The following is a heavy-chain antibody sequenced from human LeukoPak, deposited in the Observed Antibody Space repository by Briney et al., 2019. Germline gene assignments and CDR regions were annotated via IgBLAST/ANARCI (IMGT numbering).Heavy chain of an antibody. J-gene: IGHJ4*02. D-gene: IGHD1-7*01. CDR1: GFTFSSYA. Sequence: QAGGSLRLSCAASGFTFSSYAMSWVRQAPGKGLEWVSAISGNGGSTYYADSVKGRFTISRDNSKNTLYLQMNSLRAEDTAVYYCAKSMVLELPFYFNYWGQGTLVTVSS. CDR3: AKSMVLELPFYFNY. CDR2: ISGNGGST. V-gene: IGHV3-23*01.